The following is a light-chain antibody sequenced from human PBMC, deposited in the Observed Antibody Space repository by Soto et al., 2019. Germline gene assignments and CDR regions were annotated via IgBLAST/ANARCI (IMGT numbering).Light chain of an antibody. V-gene: IGKV3-15*01. CDR2: GAS. CDR1: QSVNAN. Sequence: EVVMTQSPATLSVSPGERATLSCRASQSVNANLAWYQQKPGQAPRLLIHGASNRATGIPARYSGSGFGTEFIFTISSLQSEDFEVYCGQQYNTWLWTFGQGTKVEI. CDR3: QQYNTWLWT. J-gene: IGKJ1*01.